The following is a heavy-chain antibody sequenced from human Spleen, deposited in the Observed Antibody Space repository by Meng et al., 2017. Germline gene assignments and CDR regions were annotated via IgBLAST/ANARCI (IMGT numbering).Heavy chain of an antibody. CDR2: IDISGETT. D-gene: IGHD3-16*01. V-gene: IGHV3-23*04. CDR3: AKEIRPNDY. J-gene: IGHJ4*02. CDR1: GFPLRTSA. Sequence: EGQMVESGGGLVQPGGSLRLSCAVSGFPLRTSAMSWVRQAPGKGLEWISSIDISGETTSYADSVKGRFTISKDNSKNTVHLQMNNLRAHDTAIYYCAKEIRPNDYWGQGTLVTVSS.